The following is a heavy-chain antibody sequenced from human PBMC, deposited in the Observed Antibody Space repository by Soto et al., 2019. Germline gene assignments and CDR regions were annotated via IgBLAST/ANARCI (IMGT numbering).Heavy chain of an antibody. CDR2: IYYRSKWFH. J-gene: IGHJ6*02. CDR1: RDSVSSNGAC. Sequence: SQTLSLTCVISRDSVSSNGACWNWIRQSPSRGLQWLGRIYYRSKWFHDYAASVESRMAINPDTSRNQFSLQLNYVTPEDTAVYYCARVHCSAGTCLDGLDVWGQGTTVTVSS. CDR3: ARVHCSAGTCLDGLDV. D-gene: IGHD2-15*01. V-gene: IGHV6-1*01.